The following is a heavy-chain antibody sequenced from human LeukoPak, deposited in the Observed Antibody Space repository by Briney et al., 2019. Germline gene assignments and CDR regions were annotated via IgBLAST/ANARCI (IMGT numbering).Heavy chain of an antibody. Sequence: SETLSLTCTVSGGSISSSSYYWGWIRQPPGKGLEWIGSIYYSGSTYYNPSLKSRVTISVDTSKNQFSPKLSSVTAADTAVYYCARGRIAVAGTLFDYWGQGTLVTVSS. J-gene: IGHJ4*02. CDR1: GGSISSSSYY. D-gene: IGHD6-19*01. CDR3: ARGRIAVAGTLFDY. V-gene: IGHV4-39*01. CDR2: IYYSGST.